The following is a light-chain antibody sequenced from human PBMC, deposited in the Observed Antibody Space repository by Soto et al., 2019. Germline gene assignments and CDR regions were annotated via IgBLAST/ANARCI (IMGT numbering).Light chain of an antibody. V-gene: IGKV3-15*01. CDR2: GAS. CDR1: QSVSSN. J-gene: IGKJ1*01. CDR3: QQYYNWPRT. Sequence: EIVMTQSQDTLSVSPGEKATLSCRASQSVSSNLAWYQQKPGQAPRLLIYGASTRATGVPARFSGSGSGTEFTLTISSLRSEDFAVYFCQQYYNWPRTFGPGTKVDIK.